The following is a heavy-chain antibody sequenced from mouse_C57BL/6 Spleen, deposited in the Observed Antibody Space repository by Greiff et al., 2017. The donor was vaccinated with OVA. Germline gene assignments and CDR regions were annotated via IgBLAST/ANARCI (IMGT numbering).Heavy chain of an antibody. Sequence: VMLVESGPGLVTPSQCLSISCTVSGFSFTSYAISWVRQPPGKGLEWLGVICTGGGTNYNSALKTSQSISKDNSKCQFFLKMNSLQTDDTARYDCARSKGGYYFDYWGQGTTLTVSS. CDR2: ICTGGGT. V-gene: IGHV2-9-1*01. CDR3: ARSKGGYYFDY. J-gene: IGHJ2*01. CDR1: GFSFTSYA.